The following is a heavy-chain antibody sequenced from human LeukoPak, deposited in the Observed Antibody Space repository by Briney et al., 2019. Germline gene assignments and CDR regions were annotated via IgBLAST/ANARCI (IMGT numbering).Heavy chain of an antibody. D-gene: IGHD3-16*01. J-gene: IGHJ5*02. CDR1: GGSISSGSYY. CDR2: IYTSGS. Sequence: SETLSLTCTVSGGSISSGSYYWSWIRQPAGKGLEWIGRIYTSGSISVDTSKNQFSLKLSSVTAADTAVYYCAKAPVGDYVWGSYEQLWFDPWGQGTLVTVSS. CDR3: AKAPVGDYVWGSYEQLWFDP. V-gene: IGHV4-61*02.